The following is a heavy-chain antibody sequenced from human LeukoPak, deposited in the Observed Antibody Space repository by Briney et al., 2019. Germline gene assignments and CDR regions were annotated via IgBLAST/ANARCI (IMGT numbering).Heavy chain of an antibody. CDR1: AVTFSSYW. CDR3: AREYGSGSYYMGY. CDR2: INSDGSST. V-gene: IGHV3-74*01. Sequence: GGSLRLSCAASAVTFSSYWMHWVRQAPGKGLVWVSRINSDGSSTNYADSVKGRFTISRDNAKNTLCLQVNSLRAEDTAVYFCAREYGSGSYYMGYWGQGTLVTVSS. D-gene: IGHD3-10*01. J-gene: IGHJ4*02.